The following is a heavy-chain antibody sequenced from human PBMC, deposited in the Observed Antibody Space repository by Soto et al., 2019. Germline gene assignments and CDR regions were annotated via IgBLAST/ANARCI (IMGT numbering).Heavy chain of an antibody. Sequence: QVQLQESGPGLVEPSETLSLTCTVSGGSLTNYFWTWIRQSPGKGLEWIAYIRYSGKTDYNPSLNNRVTISLDRPTNQFSLMLTSVSAADTDMYYCARFQYTVVTPFNLWGQGTMVIVSS. CDR1: GGSLTNYF. CDR2: IRYSGKT. J-gene: IGHJ3*01. CDR3: ARFQYTVVTPFNL. V-gene: IGHV4-59*01. D-gene: IGHD3-22*01.